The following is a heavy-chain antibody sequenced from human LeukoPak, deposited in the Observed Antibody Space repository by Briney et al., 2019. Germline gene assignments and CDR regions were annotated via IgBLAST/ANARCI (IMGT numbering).Heavy chain of an antibody. D-gene: IGHD3-22*01. V-gene: IGHV1-2*02. J-gene: IGHJ4*02. CDR3: ARPYYYDSSGSFDY. CDR1: GYTFTGYY. Sequence: ASVKVSCKASGYTFTGYYIHWVRQAPGQGLEWMGWINPNSGGTNYAQKFQGRVTMTRDTSISTAYMELSRLRSDDTAVYYCARPYYYDSSGSFDYWGQGTLVTVSS. CDR2: INPNSGGT.